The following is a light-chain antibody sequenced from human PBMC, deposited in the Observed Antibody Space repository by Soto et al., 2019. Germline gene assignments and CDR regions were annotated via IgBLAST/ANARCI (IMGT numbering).Light chain of an antibody. CDR1: SSNIGSNY. V-gene: IGLV1-47*01. CDR2: RNN. Sequence: QSVLTQPPSASGTPGQRVTISCYGSSSNIGSNYVYWYQQLPGTAPKLLIYRNNQRPSGVPDRFSGSKSGTSASLAISGLRSEDEADYYCAAWDDSLSAYVVFGGGTKVTVL. CDR3: AAWDDSLSAYVV. J-gene: IGLJ2*01.